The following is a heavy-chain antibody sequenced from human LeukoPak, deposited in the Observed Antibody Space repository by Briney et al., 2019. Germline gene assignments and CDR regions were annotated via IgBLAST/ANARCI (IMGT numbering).Heavy chain of an antibody. Sequence: GASVKVSCTASGYTFTSYDINWVRQATGQGLEWKGWMNPNSGNTGYAQKLQGRVTITRNTSISTTYMELSSLRSEDTAVYYCARGQMGQWLVLRNYYYYMDVWGKGTTVTVSS. CDR2: MNPNSGNT. CDR3: ARGQMGQWLVLRNYYYYMDV. D-gene: IGHD6-19*01. V-gene: IGHV1-8*03. CDR1: GYTFTSYD. J-gene: IGHJ6*03.